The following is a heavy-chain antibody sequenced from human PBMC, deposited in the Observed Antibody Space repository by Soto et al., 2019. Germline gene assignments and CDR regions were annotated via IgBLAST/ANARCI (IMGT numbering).Heavy chain of an antibody. V-gene: IGHV1-18*01. Sequence: QVHLVQSGAEVKKPGASVKVSCKGSGYDFTTSVIPWVRQAPGQGLEWMAWISAHNVNTDYTQKLQGRVTVTRDTSTSLAYMERRSLRSDDTAVYYCARGRYGDYWGQGALVTVSS. CDR2: ISAHNVNT. CDR3: ARGRYGDY. J-gene: IGHJ4*02. D-gene: IGHD1-1*01. CDR1: GYDFTTSV.